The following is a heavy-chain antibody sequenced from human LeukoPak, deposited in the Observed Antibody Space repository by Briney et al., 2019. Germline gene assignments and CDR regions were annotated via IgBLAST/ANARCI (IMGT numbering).Heavy chain of an antibody. D-gene: IGHD5-18*01. V-gene: IGHV3-23*01. CDR3: ARVHRGTWIQLWFGGAFDI. Sequence: GSLRLSCAASGFTFSSYAMSWVRQAPGKGLEWVSAISGSGGSTYYADSVKGRFTISRDNSKNTLYLQMNSLRAEDTAVYYCARVHRGTWIQLWFGGAFDIWGQGTMVTVSS. CDR2: ISGSGGST. J-gene: IGHJ3*02. CDR1: GFTFSSYA.